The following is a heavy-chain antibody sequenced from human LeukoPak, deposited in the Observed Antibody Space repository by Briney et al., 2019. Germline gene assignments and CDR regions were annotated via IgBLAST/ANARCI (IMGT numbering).Heavy chain of an antibody. Sequence: PSETLSLTCTVSGGSISSYYWSWIRQPPGKGLEWIGYIYYSGSTNYNPSLKSRVTISVDTSKNQFSLKLSSVTAADTAVYYCARHLRAAADAFDIWGQGTMVTVSS. CDR1: GGSISSYY. CDR3: ARHLRAAADAFDI. D-gene: IGHD2-15*01. CDR2: IYYSGST. V-gene: IGHV4-59*08. J-gene: IGHJ3*02.